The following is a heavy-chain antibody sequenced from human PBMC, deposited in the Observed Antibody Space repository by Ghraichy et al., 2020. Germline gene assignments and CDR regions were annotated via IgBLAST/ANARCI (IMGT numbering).Heavy chain of an antibody. V-gene: IGHV3-15*01. CDR3: TREPHWGMGTFEI. D-gene: IGHD3-16*01. Sequence: GGSLRLSCAASGFTFNNAWMSWVRQAPGKGLEWVGHIKSKIDGGTTDYAAPVKERFTVSTDDSKNTVYLQMNSLRTEDTAVYYCTREPHWGMGTFEIWGQGTMVTVSS. CDR2: IKSKIDGGTT. J-gene: IGHJ3*02. CDR1: GFTFNNAW.